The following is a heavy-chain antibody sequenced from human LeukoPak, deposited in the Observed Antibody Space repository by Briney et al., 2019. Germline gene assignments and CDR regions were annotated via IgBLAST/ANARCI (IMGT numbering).Heavy chain of an antibody. V-gene: IGHV3-20*01. Sequence: GGSLRLSCAASGFSFSSSWMSWVRQAPGKGLEWVSGINWNGGSTGYADSVKGRFTISRDNAKNSLYLQMNSLRAEDTALYHCARGGVPAAIPFDYWGQGTLVTVSS. CDR1: GFSFSSSW. D-gene: IGHD2-2*01. J-gene: IGHJ4*02. CDR2: INWNGGST. CDR3: ARGGVPAAIPFDY.